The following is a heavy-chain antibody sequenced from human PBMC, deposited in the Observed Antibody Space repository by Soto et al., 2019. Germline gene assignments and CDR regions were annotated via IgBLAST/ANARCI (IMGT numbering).Heavy chain of an antibody. J-gene: IGHJ5*02. CDR2: ISYDGSNK. V-gene: IGHV3-30-3*01. CDR1: GFTFSSYA. CDR3: AREDYGDYGVGGFDP. D-gene: IGHD4-17*01. Sequence: QVQLVESGGGVVQPGRSLRLSCAASGFTFSSYAVHWVRQAPGKGLEWVAVISYDGSNKYYADSVKGRFTISRDNSKNTLDLQMNSLRAEDTAVYYCAREDYGDYGVGGFDPWGQGTLVTVSS.